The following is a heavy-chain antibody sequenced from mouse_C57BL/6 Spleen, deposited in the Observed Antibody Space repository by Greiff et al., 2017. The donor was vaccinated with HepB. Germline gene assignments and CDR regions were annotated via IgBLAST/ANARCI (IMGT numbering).Heavy chain of an antibody. Sequence: VQLQQPGAELVRPGSSVKLSCKASGYTFTSYWMHWVKQRPIQGLEWIGNIDPSDSETHYNQKFKDKATLTVDKSSSTAYMQLSSLTSEDSAVYYCARGIIVTPVDYWGQGTTLTVSS. CDR3: ARGIIVTPVDY. V-gene: IGHV1-52*01. CDR2: IDPSDSET. J-gene: IGHJ2*01. CDR1: GYTFTSYW. D-gene: IGHD2-5*01.